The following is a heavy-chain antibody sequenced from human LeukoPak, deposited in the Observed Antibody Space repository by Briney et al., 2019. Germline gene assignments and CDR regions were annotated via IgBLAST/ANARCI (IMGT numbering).Heavy chain of an antibody. V-gene: IGHV4-61*02. D-gene: IGHD3-22*01. J-gene: IGHJ4*02. Sequence: SETLSLTCTVSGGSVSSGSYYWSWIRQPAGKGLEWIGRIYTSGSTNYNPSLKSRVTMSVDTSKNQFSLKLSSVTAADTAVYYCARKGYDSSGYYFFDYWGQGTLVTVSS. CDR2: IYTSGST. CDR3: ARKGYDSSGYYFFDY. CDR1: GGSVSSGSYY.